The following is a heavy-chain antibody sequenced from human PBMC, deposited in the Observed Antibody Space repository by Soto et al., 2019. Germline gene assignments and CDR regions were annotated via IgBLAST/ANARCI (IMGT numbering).Heavy chain of an antibody. Sequence: SVKVSCKASGYTFTSYAMHWVRQAPGQRLEWMGWINAGNGNTKYSQKFQGRVTITRDTSASTAYMELSSLRSEDTAVYYCARRSGLGYCSGGSCYSPYYYYGMDVWGQGTTVTVSS. V-gene: IGHV1-3*01. CDR1: GYTFTSYA. CDR3: ARRSGLGYCSGGSCYSPYYYYGMDV. J-gene: IGHJ6*02. D-gene: IGHD2-15*01. CDR2: INAGNGNT.